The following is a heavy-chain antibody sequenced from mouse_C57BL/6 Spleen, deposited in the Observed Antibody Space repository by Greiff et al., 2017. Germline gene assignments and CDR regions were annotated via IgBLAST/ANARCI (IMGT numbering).Heavy chain of an antibody. Sequence: QVQLQQPGAELVMPGASVKLSCKASGYTFTSYWMHWVKQRPGQGLEWIGEIDPSDSYTNYNQKFKGKSTLTVDKSSSTAYMQLSSLTSEDSAVYYCARSLITTVVANGFDYWGQGTTLTVSS. CDR3: ARSLITTVVANGFDY. CDR2: IDPSDSYT. D-gene: IGHD1-1*01. V-gene: IGHV1-69*01. CDR1: GYTFTSYW. J-gene: IGHJ2*01.